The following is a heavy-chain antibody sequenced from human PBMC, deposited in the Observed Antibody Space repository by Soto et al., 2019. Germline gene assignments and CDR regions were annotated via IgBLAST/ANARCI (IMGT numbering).Heavy chain of an antibody. Sequence: SETLSLTCTVSGGSISSHYWSWIRQPPGKGLEWIGYIYYSGSTNYNPSLKSRVTISVDTSKNHFSLKLSSVTAADTAVYYCARGVGYCCDGNCYSRELPYCYSGMDVWGQGTTVTVS. D-gene: IGHD2-15*01. CDR2: IYYSGST. V-gene: IGHV4-59*11. CDR1: GGSISSHY. CDR3: ARGVGYCCDGNCYSRELPYCYSGMDV. J-gene: IGHJ6*02.